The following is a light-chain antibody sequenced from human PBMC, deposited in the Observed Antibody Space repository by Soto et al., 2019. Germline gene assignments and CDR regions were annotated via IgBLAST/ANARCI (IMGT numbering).Light chain of an antibody. CDR2: EVS. Sequence: QSALTQPASVSGSPGQPITISCTGTSSDVGGYNYVSWYQQHPGKAPKLMIFEVSYRPSGVSNRFSGSKSRNMASLTISGLQAEDEADYYCSSYTSSSTVVFGGGTKLTVL. CDR3: SSYTSSSTVV. CDR1: SSDVGGYNY. J-gene: IGLJ2*01. V-gene: IGLV2-14*01.